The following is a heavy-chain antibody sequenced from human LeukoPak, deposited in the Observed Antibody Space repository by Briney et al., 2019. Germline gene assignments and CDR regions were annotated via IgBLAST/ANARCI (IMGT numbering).Heavy chain of an antibody. J-gene: IGHJ6*02. CDR3: AREVRGSRNYYSSYYAVDV. CDR1: GGSISSYY. V-gene: IGHV4-4*07. D-gene: IGHD3-10*01. Sequence: PSETLSLTCTVSGGSISSYYWSWIRQPAGKGLEWIGRIYTSGSTNYNPSLKSRVTMSVDTSKNQFFLKLSSVTAADTAVYYCAREVRGSRNYYSSYYAVDVWGQGTTVSVSS. CDR2: IYTSGST.